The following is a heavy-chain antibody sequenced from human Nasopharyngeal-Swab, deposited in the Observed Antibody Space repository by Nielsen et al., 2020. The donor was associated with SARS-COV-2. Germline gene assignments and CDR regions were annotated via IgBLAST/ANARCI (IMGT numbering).Heavy chain of an antibody. CDR1: GFTFSSYA. V-gene: IGHV3-23*01. CDR3: ARNPTTCSTSCYFYYYMDV. D-gene: IGHD2-2*01. CDR2: ISGSGGST. Sequence: GESLKISCAASGFTFSSYAMSWVRQAPGKGLEWVSAISGSGGSTYYADSVKGRFTISRDNAKNSLYLQMNSLRAEDTAVYYCARNPTTCSTSCYFYYYMDVWGKGTTVTVSS. J-gene: IGHJ6*03.